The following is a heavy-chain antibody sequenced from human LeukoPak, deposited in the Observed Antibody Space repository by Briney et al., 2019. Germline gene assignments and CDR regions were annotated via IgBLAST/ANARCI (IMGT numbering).Heavy chain of an antibody. CDR2: IYYSGST. J-gene: IGHJ5*02. V-gene: IGHV4-61*08. D-gene: IGHD3-22*01. Sequence: SETLSLTCTVSGGSISSGGYYWSWIRQPPGKGLEWIGYIYYSGSTNYNPSLKSRVTISVDTSKNQFSLKLSSVTAADTAVYYCARDGRAYYYDSSSNWFDPWGQGTLVTVSS. CDR3: ARDGRAYYYDSSSNWFDP. CDR1: GGSISSGGYY.